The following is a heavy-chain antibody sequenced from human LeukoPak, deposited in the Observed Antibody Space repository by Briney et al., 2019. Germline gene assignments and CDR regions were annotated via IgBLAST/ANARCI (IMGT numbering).Heavy chain of an antibody. J-gene: IGHJ4*02. CDR1: GGAFSSYA. CDR3: ASMVRGVRLYYFDY. D-gene: IGHD3-10*01. Sequence: ASVKVSCKASGGAFSSYAISWVRQAPGQGLEWMGGIIPIFGTANYAQKFQGRVTITADESTSTAYMELSSLRSEGTAVYYCASMVRGVRLYYFDYWGQGTLVTVSS. V-gene: IGHV1-69*13. CDR2: IIPIFGTA.